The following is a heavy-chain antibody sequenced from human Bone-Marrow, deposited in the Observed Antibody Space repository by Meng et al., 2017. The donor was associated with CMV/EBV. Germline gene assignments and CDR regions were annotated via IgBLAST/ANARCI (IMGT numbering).Heavy chain of an antibody. CDR3: ARGGSSTWREGVLDY. CDR2: LDWNGGGT. J-gene: IGHJ4*02. Sequence: GGSLRLSCAASGCSFDDYGMSWVRQAPGKGLEWVSGLDWNGGGTGYASSVKGRFTISRDHVKKSLYLQMNSLRAEDTGLYLCARGGSSTWREGVLDYWGQGTLVTVSS. V-gene: IGHV3-20*01. D-gene: IGHD6-13*01. CDR1: GCSFDDYG.